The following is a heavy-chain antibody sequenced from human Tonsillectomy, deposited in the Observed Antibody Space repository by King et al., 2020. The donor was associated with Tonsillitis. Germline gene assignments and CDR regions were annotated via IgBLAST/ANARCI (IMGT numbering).Heavy chain of an antibody. CDR3: AKGVGTGTGWSRGDGMDF. V-gene: IGHV3-30*18. CDR2: ISYDGSNK. CDR1: GFTFSSYG. J-gene: IGHJ6*02. D-gene: IGHD6-19*01. Sequence: VQLVESGGGVVQPGRSLRLSCAASGFTFSSYGMHWVRQAPGKGLEGVAVISYDGSNKYYADSVKGRFTISRDNSKNTLYLQMNSLRAEDTAVFYCAKGVGTGTGWSRGDGMDFWGQGTTVTVSS.